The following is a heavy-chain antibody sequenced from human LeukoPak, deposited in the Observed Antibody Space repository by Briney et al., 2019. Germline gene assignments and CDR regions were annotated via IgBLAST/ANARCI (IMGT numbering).Heavy chain of an antibody. Sequence: SQTLSLTCAISGDSVSSNNAAWNWIRQSPSRGLEWLGRTYYRSKWYSDSAVSVKSRISINPDTSKNQVSLHLDSVTPDDTAVYYCARGGRGLTVAVFENWGQGTLVTVSS. CDR2: TYYRSKWYS. D-gene: IGHD6-19*01. V-gene: IGHV6-1*01. J-gene: IGHJ4*02. CDR1: GDSVSSNNAA. CDR3: ARGGRGLTVAVFEN.